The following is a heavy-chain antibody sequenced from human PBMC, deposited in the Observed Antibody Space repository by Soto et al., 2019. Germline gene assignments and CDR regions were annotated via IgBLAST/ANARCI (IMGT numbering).Heavy chain of an antibody. D-gene: IGHD6-6*01. V-gene: IGHV3-30-3*01. Sequence: GGSLRLSCAASGFTFSSYAMHWVRQAPGKGLEWVAVISYDGSNKYYADSVKGRFTISRDNSKNTLYLQMNSLRAEDTAVYYCARVKGAARSSSAFDIWGQGTMVTVSS. CDR2: ISYDGSNK. CDR1: GFTFSSYA. CDR3: ARVKGAARSSSAFDI. J-gene: IGHJ3*02.